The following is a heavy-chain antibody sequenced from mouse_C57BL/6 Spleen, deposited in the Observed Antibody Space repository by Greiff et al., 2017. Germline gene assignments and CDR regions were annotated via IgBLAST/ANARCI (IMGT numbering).Heavy chain of an antibody. J-gene: IGHJ4*01. CDR3: ARRDSSGYVDAMDY. CDR2: IYPRSGNT. CDR1: GYTFTSYG. D-gene: IGHD3-2*02. V-gene: IGHV1-81*01. Sequence: QVQLQQSGAELARPGASVKLSCKASGYTFTSYGISWVKQRTGQGLEWIGEIYPRSGNTYYNEKFKGKATLTADKSSSTAYMELRSLTSEDSAVYFCARRDSSGYVDAMDYWGQGTSVTVSS.